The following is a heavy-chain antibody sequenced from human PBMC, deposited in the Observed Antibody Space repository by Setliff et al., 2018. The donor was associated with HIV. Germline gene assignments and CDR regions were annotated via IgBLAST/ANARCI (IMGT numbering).Heavy chain of an antibody. CDR1: EFTFSKYA. D-gene: IGHD2-2*02. Sequence: GGSLRLSCTGSEFTFSKYAMSWVRQAPGKGLEWLGFIRDKAYRATTEYAASVKGRFTISRDDSKPIAYLQMNSLKTEDTAVYYCTTVHYCGATRCYIFDYWGQGTLVTVSS. J-gene: IGHJ4*02. CDR2: IRDKAYRATT. V-gene: IGHV3-49*04. CDR3: TTVHYCGATRCYIFDY.